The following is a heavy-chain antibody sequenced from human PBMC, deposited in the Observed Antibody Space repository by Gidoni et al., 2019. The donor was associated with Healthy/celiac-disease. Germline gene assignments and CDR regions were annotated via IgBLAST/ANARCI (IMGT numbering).Heavy chain of an antibody. CDR3: ARDQEGGYGSGSFPFDY. Sequence: QVQLVQSGAEVTKPWSSVKVSCKASGGTFSSYAISWVRQAPGQGLEWMGRIIPILGIANYAQKFQGRVTITADKSTSTAYMELSSLRSEDTAVYYCARDQEGGYGSGSFPFDYWGQGTLVTVSS. CDR2: IIPILGIA. D-gene: IGHD3-10*01. J-gene: IGHJ4*02. CDR1: GGTFSSYA. V-gene: IGHV1-69*04.